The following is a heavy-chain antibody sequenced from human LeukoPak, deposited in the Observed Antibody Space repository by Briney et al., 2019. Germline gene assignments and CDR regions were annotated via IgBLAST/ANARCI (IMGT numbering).Heavy chain of an antibody. CDR1: GYTFTSYD. J-gene: IGHJ6*02. V-gene: IGHV1-8*01. Sequence: ASVEVSCKASGYTFTSYDINWVRQATGQGLEWMGWMNPNSGNTGYAQKFQGRVTMTRNTSISTAYMELSSLRSEDTAVYYCARFNGYCSSTSCYTDYYYGMDVWGQGTTVTVSS. CDR2: MNPNSGNT. D-gene: IGHD2-2*02. CDR3: ARFNGYCSSTSCYTDYYYGMDV.